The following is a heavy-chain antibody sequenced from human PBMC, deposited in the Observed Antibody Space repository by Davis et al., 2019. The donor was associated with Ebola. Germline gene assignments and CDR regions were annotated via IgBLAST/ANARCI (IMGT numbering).Heavy chain of an antibody. CDR2: IYHSGST. D-gene: IGHD6-19*01. V-gene: IGHV4-4*02. CDR1: GGSISSSNW. CDR3: AKDRSSGWYVGYYYYGMDV. J-gene: IGHJ6*02. Sequence: MPSETLSLTCAVSGGSISSSNWWSWVRQPPGKGLEWIGEIYHSGSTNYNPSLKSRVTISVDKSKNQFSLKLSSVTAADTAVYYCAKDRSSGWYVGYYYYGMDVWGQGTTVTVSS.